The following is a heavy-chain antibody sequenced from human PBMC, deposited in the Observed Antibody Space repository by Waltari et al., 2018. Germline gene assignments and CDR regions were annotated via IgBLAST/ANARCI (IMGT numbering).Heavy chain of an antibody. CDR3: AREARYSGYDSLDY. CDR1: GGSISSYY. D-gene: IGHD5-12*01. Sequence: QVQLQESGPGLVKPSETLSLTCTVSGGSISSYYWSWIRQPAGKGLEWIGRIYTSGSTNYNPSLKSRVTMSVDTSKNQFSLKLSSVTAADTAVYYCAREARYSGYDSLDYWGQGTLVTVSS. CDR2: IYTSGST. V-gene: IGHV4-4*07. J-gene: IGHJ4*02.